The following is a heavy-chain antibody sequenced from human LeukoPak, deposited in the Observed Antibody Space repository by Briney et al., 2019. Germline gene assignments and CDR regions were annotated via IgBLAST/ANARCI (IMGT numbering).Heavy chain of an antibody. D-gene: IGHD3-10*01. CDR1: GFTFDDYT. CDR2: ISWDGGST. Sequence: GGSLRLSCAASGFTFDDYTMHWVRQAPGKGLGWVSLISWDGGSTYYADSVKGRFTISRDNSKNSLYLQMNSLRTEDTALYYCAKDSATDGSGPFDYWGQGTLVTVSS. CDR3: AKDSATDGSGPFDY. J-gene: IGHJ4*02. V-gene: IGHV3-43*01.